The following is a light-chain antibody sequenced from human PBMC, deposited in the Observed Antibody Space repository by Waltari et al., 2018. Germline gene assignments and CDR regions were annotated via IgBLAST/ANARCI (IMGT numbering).Light chain of an antibody. Sequence: VLTQSPGTLSLSPGERATLSCRASETIISDYLAWYQQKSGRAPRLLIYGAATRATGISDRFSGSGSGTDFTLTISRLEPEDSAVYYCQQYGAAFPWTFGQGTKVEI. CDR3: QQYGAAFPWT. V-gene: IGKV3-20*01. CDR1: ETIISDY. J-gene: IGKJ1*01. CDR2: GAA.